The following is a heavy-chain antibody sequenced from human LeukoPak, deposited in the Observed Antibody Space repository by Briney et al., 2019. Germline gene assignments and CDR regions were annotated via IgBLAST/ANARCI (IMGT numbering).Heavy chain of an antibody. D-gene: IGHD3-10*01. Sequence: GGSLRLSCAASGFTFSDYQMNWIRQAPGTGLEWVSYISSGGTTIYYADSVKGRFTISRDNAMNSLYLQMNSLRAEDTAVYYCAKGLRWFGESTAFDYWGQGTLVTVSS. V-gene: IGHV3-11*01. CDR3: AKGLRWFGESTAFDY. J-gene: IGHJ4*02. CDR1: GFTFSDYQ. CDR2: ISSGGTTI.